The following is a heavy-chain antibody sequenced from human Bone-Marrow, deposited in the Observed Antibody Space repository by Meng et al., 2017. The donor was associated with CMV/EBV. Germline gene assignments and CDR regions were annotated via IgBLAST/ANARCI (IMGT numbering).Heavy chain of an antibody. V-gene: IGHV3-13*01. CDR1: GFTFSSYD. Sequence: GGSLRLSCAASGFTFSSYDMHWVRQATGKGLEWVSAIGTAGDTYYPGSVKGRFTISRDNAKNSLYLQMNSLRAEDTALYHCAREGPNDAFDIWGPGKMVNVSS. J-gene: IGHJ3*02. CDR2: IGTAGDT. CDR3: AREGPNDAFDI.